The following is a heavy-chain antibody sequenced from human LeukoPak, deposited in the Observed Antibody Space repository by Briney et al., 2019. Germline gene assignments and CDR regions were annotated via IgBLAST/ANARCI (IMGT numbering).Heavy chain of an antibody. CDR3: ASPWEHGPFDI. D-gene: IGHD1-26*01. CDR1: GFTFSSYS. V-gene: IGHV3-21*01. Sequence: PGGSLRLSCAASGFTFSSYSMNWVRQAPGKGVEWVSSISSSSSYIYYGDSVKGRFTIYRDNAKNSVYVKMNRLRDEDTAVYYCASPWEHGPFDIWGQGTMVTVSS. J-gene: IGHJ3*02. CDR2: ISSSSSYI.